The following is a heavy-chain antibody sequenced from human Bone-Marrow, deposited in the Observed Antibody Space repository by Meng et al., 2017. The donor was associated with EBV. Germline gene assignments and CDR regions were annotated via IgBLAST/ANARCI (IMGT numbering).Heavy chain of an antibody. D-gene: IGHD3-3*01. CDR2: INPNSGGT. J-gene: IGHJ4*02. CDR1: GYTFSGYY. V-gene: IGHV1-2*06. CDR3: ARDLTNDYFDY. Sequence: QAELGQCGVEVKKPGASVKVAVKASGYTFSGYYMHWVRQAPGQGLEWMGRINPNSGGTNYAQKFQGRVTMSRDTSISTAYMELSRLRSDDTALYYCARDLTNDYFDYWGQGTLVTVSS.